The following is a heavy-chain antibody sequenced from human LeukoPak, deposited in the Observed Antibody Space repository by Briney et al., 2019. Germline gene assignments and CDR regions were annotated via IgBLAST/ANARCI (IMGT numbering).Heavy chain of an antibody. Sequence: SKTLSLTCTVSGGSISSYYWSWIRQPPGKGLEWIGYIYYSGSTNYNPSLKSRVTISVDTSKNQFSLKLSSVTAADTAVYYCARGGPNYYDSSGYYYSAFDIWGQGTMVTVSS. CDR2: IYYSGST. V-gene: IGHV4-59*01. CDR1: GGSISSYY. J-gene: IGHJ3*02. D-gene: IGHD3-22*01. CDR3: ARGGPNYYDSSGYYYSAFDI.